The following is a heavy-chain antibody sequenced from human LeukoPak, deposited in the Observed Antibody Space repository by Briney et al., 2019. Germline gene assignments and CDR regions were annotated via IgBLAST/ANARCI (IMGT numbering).Heavy chain of an antibody. CDR1: GRSIKTYY. J-gene: IGHJ4*02. CDR3: AGSVPAPKEFAF. CDR2: IYTSGTT. V-gene: IGHV4-4*09. D-gene: IGHD2-2*01. Sequence: SETLSLPCTVSGRSIKTYYWRWLRQPPGKGLAGIGYIYTSGTTNYNPALKSRVTMSGDTSKNPFSLHLNSVTAADTAVYYCAGSVPAPKEFAFWGQGALVTVTS.